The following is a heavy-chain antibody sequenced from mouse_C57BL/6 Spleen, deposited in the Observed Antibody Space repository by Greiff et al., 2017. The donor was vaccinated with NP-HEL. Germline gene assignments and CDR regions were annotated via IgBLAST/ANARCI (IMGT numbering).Heavy chain of an antibody. CDR1: GYAFSSSW. Sequence: QVQLQQSGPELVKPGASVKISCKASGYAFSSSWMNWVKQRPGKGLEWIGRIYPGDGDTAYNGKFNGKATLTADKSSSTAYMHLSSLTSEDSAVYFWARDGYYVAWFAYWGQGTMLTVSA. D-gene: IGHD2-3*01. V-gene: IGHV1-82*01. J-gene: IGHJ3*01. CDR3: ARDGYYVAWFAY. CDR2: IYPGDGDT.